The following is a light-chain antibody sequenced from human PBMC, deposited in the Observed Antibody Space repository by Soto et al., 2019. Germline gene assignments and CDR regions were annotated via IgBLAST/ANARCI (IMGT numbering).Light chain of an antibody. Sequence: SALTQPASVSGSPGQSIAISCTGTSSDVGFYNYVSWYQQHPGKAPKLMVYDVNNRPSGVSNRFSGSKSGNTASLTISGLQAEDEADYYCTSYTTSSTYVFGTGTKVTVL. CDR1: SSDVGFYNY. V-gene: IGLV2-14*03. CDR3: TSYTTSSTYV. CDR2: DVN. J-gene: IGLJ1*01.